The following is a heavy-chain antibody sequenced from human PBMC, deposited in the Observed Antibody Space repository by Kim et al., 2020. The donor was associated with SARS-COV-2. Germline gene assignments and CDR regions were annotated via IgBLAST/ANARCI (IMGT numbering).Heavy chain of an antibody. CDR1: GFTFRNYA. Sequence: GGSLRLSCEASGFTFRNYAMNWVRQAPGKGLEWVSAITASGSDTYYAGSVKGRFTVSRDNSKNIVYLQLDSLRGGDTATYYFARDVGSNSLDYFDEWGLGTLATVSA. V-gene: IGHV3-23*01. CDR3: ARDVGSNSLDYFDE. D-gene: IGHD1-1*01. J-gene: IGHJ4*02. CDR2: ITASGSDT.